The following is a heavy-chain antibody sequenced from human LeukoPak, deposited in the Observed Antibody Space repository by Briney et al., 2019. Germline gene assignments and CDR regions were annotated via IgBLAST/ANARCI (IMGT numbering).Heavy chain of an antibody. CDR1: GFTFSAYT. CDR2: VTSSSSTI. CDR3: ARVTPGAVNFDY. D-gene: IGHD1-26*01. Sequence: GGSLRLSCAASGFTFSAYTMSWVRQAPGKGLEWVSYVTSSSSTIYYADSVKGRFTISRDNARNSLYLQMNNLSDEDTAVYFCARVTPGAVNFDYSGQGTLVTVSS. V-gene: IGHV3-48*02. J-gene: IGHJ4*02.